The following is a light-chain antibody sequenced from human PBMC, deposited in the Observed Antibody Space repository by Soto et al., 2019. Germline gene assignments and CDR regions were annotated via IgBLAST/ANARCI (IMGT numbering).Light chain of an antibody. J-gene: IGLJ2*01. Sequence: SALTQPASVSGSPGQSITISCTGTSSDVGSYNLVSWYQQHPGIAPKLMIYEVSKRPSGVSNRFSGSKSGNTASLTISGLQAEDEADYYCCSYAGSSTLRVVFGGGTKLTVL. CDR2: EVS. V-gene: IGLV2-23*02. CDR3: CSYAGSSTLRVV. CDR1: SSDVGSYNL.